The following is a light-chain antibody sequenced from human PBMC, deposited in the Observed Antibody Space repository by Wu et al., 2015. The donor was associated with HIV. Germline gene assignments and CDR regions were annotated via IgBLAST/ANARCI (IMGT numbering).Light chain of an antibody. CDR3: QQFNDDPST. V-gene: IGKV1-5*03. J-gene: IGKJ2*02. CDR1: RSVSSW. Sequence: DIQMTQSPSNLSASVGDRVTITCRASRSVSSWVAWYQQKPGKAPKLLISKASSLESGVPPRFSGIGSGTDFTLTINNLQPDDFATYYCQQFNDDPSTFGQGTSWRSN. CDR2: KAS.